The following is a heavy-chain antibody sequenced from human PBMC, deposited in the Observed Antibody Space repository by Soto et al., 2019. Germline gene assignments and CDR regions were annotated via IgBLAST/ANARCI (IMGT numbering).Heavy chain of an antibody. V-gene: IGHV3-23*01. D-gene: IGHD2-15*01. CDR2: ISTSGGNT. J-gene: IGHJ4*02. CDR3: AKGSGLCSGGSCYAPTDY. Sequence: EVQLLESGGDLVQPGGSLRLSCAASGFTFSNYAMSWVRQAPGEGLEWVSAISTSGGNTYYADSVKGRFTIYRDNSKNTLYLVMNSLRAEDTAIYYCAKGSGLCSGGSCYAPTDYWGQGTLVTVSS. CDR1: GFTFSNYA.